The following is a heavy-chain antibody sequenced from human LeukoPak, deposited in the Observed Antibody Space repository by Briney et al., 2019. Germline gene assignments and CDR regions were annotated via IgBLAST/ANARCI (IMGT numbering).Heavy chain of an antibody. V-gene: IGHV4-59*08. CDR3: ARRDGYSPYWYFDL. J-gene: IGHJ2*01. D-gene: IGHD5-24*01. CDR1: GGSISSYY. CDR2: IYYSGST. Sequence: SETLSLTCTVSGGSISSYYWSWIRQPPGKGLEWIGYIYYSGSTNYNPSLKSRVTISVDTSKNQFSLKLSSVTAADTAAYYCARRDGYSPYWYFDLWGRGTLVTVSS.